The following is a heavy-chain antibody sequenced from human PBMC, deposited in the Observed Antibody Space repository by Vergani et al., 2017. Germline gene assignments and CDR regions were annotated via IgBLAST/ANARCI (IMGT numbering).Heavy chain of an antibody. CDR3: ARGKVGPYSSSWYYDY. D-gene: IGHD6-13*01. Sequence: QVQLQESGPGLVKPSETLSLTCTVSGGSVSSGSYYWSWIRQPPGKGLEWIGYIYYSGSTNYNPSLKSRVTISVDTSKNQFSLKLSSVTAADTAVYYCARGKVGPYSSSWYYDYWGQGTLVTVSS. CDR2: IYYSGST. V-gene: IGHV4-61*01. J-gene: IGHJ4*02. CDR1: GGSVSSGSYY.